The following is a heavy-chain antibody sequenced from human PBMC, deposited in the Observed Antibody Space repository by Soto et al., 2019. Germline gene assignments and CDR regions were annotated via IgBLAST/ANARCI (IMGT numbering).Heavy chain of an antibody. CDR2: ISPAFDAT. D-gene: IGHD2-2*01. CDR1: GGTFSTYD. Sequence: QVQLVQSGAELRRPGSSVKVSCTASGGTFSTYDISWVRQAPGQGLEWMGGISPAFDATKFAQKFQGRLTITADKSTGTVYMELSSLSSEDTAVYYCARDRSSSWYNGTFYFDSWGQGTLVTVSS. V-gene: IGHV1-69*06. J-gene: IGHJ4*02. CDR3: ARDRSSSWYNGTFYFDS.